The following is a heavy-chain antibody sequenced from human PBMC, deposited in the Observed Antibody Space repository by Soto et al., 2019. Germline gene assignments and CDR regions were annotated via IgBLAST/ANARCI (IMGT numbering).Heavy chain of an antibody. J-gene: IGHJ4*02. CDR2: INHSGST. CDR1: GGSFSGYY. CDR3: ARSGNFDY. V-gene: IGHV4-34*01. Sequence: SETLSLTCAVYGGSFSGYYWSWIRQPPGKGLEWIGEINHSGSTNYNPSLKSRVTISVDTSKNQFSLKLSSVTAADTAVYYCARSGNFDYWGQGTLVTISS.